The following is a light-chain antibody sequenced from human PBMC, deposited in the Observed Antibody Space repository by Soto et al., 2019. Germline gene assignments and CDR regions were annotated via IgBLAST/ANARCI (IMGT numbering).Light chain of an antibody. CDR3: AAWDGSLNGVV. CDR1: RSNIGRNT. CDR2: GND. Sequence: QAVVTQPPSASGTPGQRVTISCSGSRSNIGRNTVNWYQQFSGTAPKLLIYGNDQRPSGVPDRFSGSKSGTSASLAISGLRSEDEADYYCAAWDGSLNGVVFGGGTKVTVL. J-gene: IGLJ2*01. V-gene: IGLV1-44*01.